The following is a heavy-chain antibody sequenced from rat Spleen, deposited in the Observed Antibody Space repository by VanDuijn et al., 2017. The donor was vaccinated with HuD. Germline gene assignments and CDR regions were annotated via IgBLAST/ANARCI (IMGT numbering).Heavy chain of an antibody. CDR1: GFTYSNYV. J-gene: IGHJ2*01. Sequence: EVQLVESGGGLVQPGRSLKLSCAASGFTYSNYVMAWVRQAPTTGLEWVASISTGGGNTYYRDSVKGRFTISRDNAKNTLYLQMDSLRSEDTATYYCATDPIYILRVYDFFDYWGQGVMVTVSS. D-gene: IGHD1-9*01. CDR2: ISTGGGNT. CDR3: ATDPIYILRVYDFFDY. V-gene: IGHV5S13*01.